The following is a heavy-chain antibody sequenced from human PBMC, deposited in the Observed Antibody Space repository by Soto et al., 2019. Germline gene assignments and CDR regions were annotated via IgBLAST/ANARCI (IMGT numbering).Heavy chain of an antibody. CDR2: INGYGHGA. CDR3: VRDLNGDFYY. CDR1: GYSLTTYG. J-gene: IGHJ4*02. V-gene: IGHV1-18*01. D-gene: IGHD3-10*01. Sequence: QVQLVQSGAEVRQPGASVKVSCKASGYSLTTYGMSWVRQAPGQGLEYMGWINGYGHGAKYVQRFQGRFSMTTDTSTNTVYMDLRSLTSDDTAVYYCVRDLNGDFYYWGQGTVVIVSP.